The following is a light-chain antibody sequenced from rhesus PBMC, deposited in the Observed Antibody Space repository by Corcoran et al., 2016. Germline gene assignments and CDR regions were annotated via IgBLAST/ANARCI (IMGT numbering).Light chain of an antibody. CDR3: LQHHSLPQS. CDR1: QGISSY. J-gene: IGKJ2*01. Sequence: DIQMTQSPSSLSASVGATVTITCRASQGISSYLNWFQPQLGKAPNLLIYFSSSLESGCPERFSGSGSGTDFTLTISSLKPEDFAVYYCLQHHSLPQSFGQGTKVEIK. V-gene: IGKV1-28*03. CDR2: FSS.